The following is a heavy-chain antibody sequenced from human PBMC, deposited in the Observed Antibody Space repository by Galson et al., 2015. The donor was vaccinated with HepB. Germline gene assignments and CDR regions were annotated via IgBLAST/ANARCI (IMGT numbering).Heavy chain of an antibody. CDR2: ISYDESNK. D-gene: IGHD5-24*01. Sequence: LRLSCAASGFTFSSYAMHWVRQAPGKGLEWVAVISYDESNKYYADSVKGRFTISRDNSKNTLYLQMNSLRAEDTAVYYCARELRDGYDWGQGTLVTVSS. V-gene: IGHV3-30*04. CDR1: GFTFSSYA. J-gene: IGHJ4*02. CDR3: ARELRDGYD.